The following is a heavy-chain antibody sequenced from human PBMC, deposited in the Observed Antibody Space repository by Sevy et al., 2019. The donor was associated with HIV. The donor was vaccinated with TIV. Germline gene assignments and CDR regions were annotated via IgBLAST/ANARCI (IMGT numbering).Heavy chain of an antibody. V-gene: IGHV4-30-4*01. D-gene: IGHD3-22*01. CDR3: VRYYDSSSYFDS. Sequence: SKTLSLTCTVSGGSIRSDIYYWSWIRQPPGMGLEWIGYIFYSGTTYYNPSLKSRVTMSVDTSKRQFSLKLSSVTAADTAVYYCVRYYDSSSYFDSWGQGTLVTVSS. CDR2: IFYSGTT. J-gene: IGHJ4*02. CDR1: GGSIRSDIYY.